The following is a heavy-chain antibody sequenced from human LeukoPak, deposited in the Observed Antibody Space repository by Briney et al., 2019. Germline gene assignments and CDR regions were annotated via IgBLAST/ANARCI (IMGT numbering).Heavy chain of an antibody. CDR1: GFTFSSYS. CDR2: ISSSSSTI. J-gene: IGHJ4*02. D-gene: IGHD3-3*01. CDR3: ARERVLRFLEWRKPIDY. Sequence: GGSLRLSCAASGFTFSSYSMNWVRQAPGKGLEWVSYISSSSSTIYYADSVKGRFTISRDNAKNSLYLQMNSLRAEDTAVYYCARERVLRFLEWRKPIDYWGQGTLVTVSS. V-gene: IGHV3-48*01.